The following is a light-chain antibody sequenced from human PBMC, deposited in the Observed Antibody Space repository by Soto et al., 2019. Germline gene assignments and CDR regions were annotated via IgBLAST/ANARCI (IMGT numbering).Light chain of an antibody. CDR3: QQYGGSPYT. J-gene: IGKJ2*01. CDR2: GAS. V-gene: IGKV3-20*01. Sequence: EIVLTQSPGTLSLSPGERATLSCRASQSVRSSYLAWYQQKPGQAPRLLIYGASSRATGIPDRFSGTGSGTDFTLTSSRLEPEDFAVYYCQQYGGSPYTFGQGTKLEIK. CDR1: QSVRSSY.